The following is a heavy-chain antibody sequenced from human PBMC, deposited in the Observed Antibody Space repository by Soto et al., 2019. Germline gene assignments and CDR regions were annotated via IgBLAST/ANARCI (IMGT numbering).Heavy chain of an antibody. CDR2: INNSGST. Sequence: QVQLQQWGAGLLKPSETLSLTCAVYGGSFSPFYWSWIRQPPGKGLEWNGEINNSGSTNYHPSLKSRVTITVETSKNQFSLKLSSVTAADTAMYYCARGRDYWGQGTLVTVSS. CDR1: GGSFSPFY. V-gene: IGHV4-34*01. CDR3: ARGRDY. J-gene: IGHJ4*02.